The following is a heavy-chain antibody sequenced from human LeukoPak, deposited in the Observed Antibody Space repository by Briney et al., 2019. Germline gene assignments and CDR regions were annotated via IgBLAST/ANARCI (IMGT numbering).Heavy chain of an antibody. CDR1: GGSIRSSYYY. CDR3: ARQGVGATDC. J-gene: IGHJ4*02. D-gene: IGHD1-26*01. CDR2: IYDSGST. V-gene: IGHV4-39*01. Sequence: SSETLSLTCTVSGGSIRSSYYYWGWIRQPPGKGLEWIGSIYDSGSTYYNPSLESRVTISVDTSKNQFSLRLISVTAVDTAVYYCARQGVGATDCWGQGTLVTVSS.